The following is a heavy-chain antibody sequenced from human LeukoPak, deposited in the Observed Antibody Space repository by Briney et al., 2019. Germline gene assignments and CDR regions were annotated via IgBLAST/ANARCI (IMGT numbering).Heavy chain of an antibody. Sequence: PSETLSLTCTXSGGSISSXXXXXXRQPPGKXXXXXXXXXXXXNTNYNPSLKSRVTXXXDTSKNQFSLKLSSVTAADTAMYYCARHDGYCSSTSCRYYYYGMDVWGQGTTVTVSS. J-gene: IGHJ6*02. CDR3: ARHDGYCSSTSCRYYYYGMDV. CDR2: XXXXXNT. D-gene: IGHD2-2*03. V-gene: IGHV4-59*08. CDR1: GGSISSXX.